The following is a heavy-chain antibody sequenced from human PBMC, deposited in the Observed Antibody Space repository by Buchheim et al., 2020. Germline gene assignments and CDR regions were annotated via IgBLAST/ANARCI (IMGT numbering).Heavy chain of an antibody. J-gene: IGHJ5*02. CDR1: GYTFTGYY. CDR2: IIPIFGTA. V-gene: IGHV1-69*01. Sequence: QVQLVQSGAEVKKPGASVKVSCKASGYTFTGYYMHWVRQAPGQGLEWMGGIIPIFGTANYAQKFQGRVTITADESTSTAYMELSSLRSEDTAVYYCARDAGTGYWFDPWGQGTL. CDR3: ARDAGTGYWFDP. D-gene: IGHD6-13*01.